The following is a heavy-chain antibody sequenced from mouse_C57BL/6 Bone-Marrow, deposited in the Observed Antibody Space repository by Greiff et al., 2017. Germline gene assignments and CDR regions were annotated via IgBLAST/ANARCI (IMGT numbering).Heavy chain of an antibody. CDR2: INYDGSST. CDR3: ARGFYDGYYWYYFDY. J-gene: IGHJ2*01. V-gene: IGHV5-16*01. Sequence: EVQRVESEGGLVQPGSSMKLSCTASGFTFSDYYMAWVRQVPEKGLEWVANINYDGSSTYYLDSLKSRFIISRDNAKNILYLQMSSLKSEDTATYYCARGFYDGYYWYYFDYWGQGTTLTVSS. CDR1: GFTFSDYY. D-gene: IGHD2-3*01.